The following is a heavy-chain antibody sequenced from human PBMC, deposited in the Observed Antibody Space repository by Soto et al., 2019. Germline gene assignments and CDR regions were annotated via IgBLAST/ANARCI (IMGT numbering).Heavy chain of an antibody. CDR3: AKDEYSGHVGNMDV. D-gene: IGHD5-12*01. CDR1: GFTFDDFA. CDR2: LSWNSGSI. Sequence: GGSLRLSCTTSGFTFDDFAMHWVRQVPGKGLEWVSGLSWNSGSIAYADSVMGRFTISRDNARKSLYLQMNSLRTEDTALYYCAKDEYSGHVGNMDVWGKGTMVTVSS. J-gene: IGHJ6*03. V-gene: IGHV3-9*01.